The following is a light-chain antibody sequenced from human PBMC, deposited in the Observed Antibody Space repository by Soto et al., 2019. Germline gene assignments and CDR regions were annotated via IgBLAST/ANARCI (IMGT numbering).Light chain of an antibody. CDR2: SNN. CDR3: AAWDDSLNGVV. CDR1: SYNIGSNT. V-gene: IGLV1-44*01. J-gene: IGLJ2*01. Sequence: QSVLTQPPSASGTPGQRVTISCSGSSYNIGSNTVNWYQQLPGTAPKLLIYSNNQRPSGVPDRFSGSTSGTSASLAISGLQSEDEADYYCAAWDDSLNGVVFGGGTKLTVL.